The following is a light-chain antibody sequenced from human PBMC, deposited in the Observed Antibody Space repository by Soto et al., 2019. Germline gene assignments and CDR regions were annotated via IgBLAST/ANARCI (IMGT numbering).Light chain of an antibody. CDR1: SSDVGGYKY. CDR3: TSYAGINNLGV. V-gene: IGLV2-8*01. CDR2: EVN. Sequence: QSVLTQPPSASGSPGQSVTISCTGTSSDVGGYKYVSWYQQHPGKAPKLMIFEVNKRPSGVPDRFSGSKSGNTASLTVSGPQADDQVDYYCTSYAGINNLGVFGSGTKLTVL. J-gene: IGLJ1*01.